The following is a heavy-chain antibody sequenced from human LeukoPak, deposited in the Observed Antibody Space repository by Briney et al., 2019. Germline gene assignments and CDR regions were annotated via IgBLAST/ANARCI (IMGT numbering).Heavy chain of an antibody. Sequence: SETLSLTCTVSGYSISSGYYWGWIRQPPGKGLEWIGSIYHSGSTYYNPSLKSRVTISVDTSKNQFSLKLRSVTAADTAVYYCARLNTAMVIVVWGKGTLVTVSS. CDR2: IYHSGST. D-gene: IGHD5-18*01. CDR3: ARLNTAMVIVV. CDR1: GYSISSGYY. V-gene: IGHV4-38-2*02. J-gene: IGHJ4*02.